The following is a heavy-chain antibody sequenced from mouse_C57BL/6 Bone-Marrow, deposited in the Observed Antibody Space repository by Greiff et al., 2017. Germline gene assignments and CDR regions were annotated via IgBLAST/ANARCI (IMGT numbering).Heavy chain of an antibody. J-gene: IGHJ2*01. CDR1: GFTFSSYA. D-gene: IGHD1-1*01. V-gene: IGHV5-4*01. CDR3: ARVPYYYGFYY. Sequence: EVQVVESGGGLVKPGGSLKLSCAASGFTFSSYAMSWVRQTPEKRLEWVATLSDGGSYTYYPDNVKGRFPISRDNAKNNLYLKMSHLTSEDTAMFYCARVPYYYGFYYWGQGTTLTVSS. CDR2: LSDGGSYT.